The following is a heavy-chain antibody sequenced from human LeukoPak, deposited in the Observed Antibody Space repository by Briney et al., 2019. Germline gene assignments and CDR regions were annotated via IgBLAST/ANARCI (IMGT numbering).Heavy chain of an antibody. Sequence: SETLSLTCTVSGGSISSYYWSWIRQPPGKGLEWIGYIYYSGSTNYNPSLKSRVTISVDTSKNQFSLKLSSVTAADTAVYYCARLYGSRYYYYYYMDVWGKGTTVTISS. CDR2: IYYSGST. D-gene: IGHD6-13*01. V-gene: IGHV4-59*12. CDR3: ARLYGSRYYYYYYMDV. CDR1: GGSISSYY. J-gene: IGHJ6*03.